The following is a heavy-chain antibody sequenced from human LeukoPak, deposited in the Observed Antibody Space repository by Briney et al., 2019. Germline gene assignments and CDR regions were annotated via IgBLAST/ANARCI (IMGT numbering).Heavy chain of an antibody. Sequence: SETLSLTCTVSGGSIRSSYYYWGWIRQPPGKGLEWIGSIYDSGSTYYNPSLKSRVTISVDTSKNQFSLKLTSVTAADTAVYYCARERLVHLATVFDSWGQGTLVAVSS. J-gene: IGHJ4*02. CDR2: IYDSGST. CDR3: ARERLVHLATVFDS. CDR1: GGSIRSSYYY. V-gene: IGHV4-39*07. D-gene: IGHD1-1*01.